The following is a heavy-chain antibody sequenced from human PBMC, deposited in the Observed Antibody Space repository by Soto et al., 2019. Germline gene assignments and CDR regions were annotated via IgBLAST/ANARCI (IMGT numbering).Heavy chain of an antibody. D-gene: IGHD5-18*01. J-gene: IGHJ6*02. CDR1: GGSISSGGYY. V-gene: IGHV4-31*03. Sequence: SETLSLTCTFSGGSISSGGYYWSWIRQHPGKGLEWIGYIYYSGSTYYNPSLKSRVTISVDTSKNQFSLKLSSVTAADTAVYYCARDHSHGYSYGYGSNGMDVWGQGTTVTVSS. CDR2: IYYSGST. CDR3: ARDHSHGYSYGYGSNGMDV.